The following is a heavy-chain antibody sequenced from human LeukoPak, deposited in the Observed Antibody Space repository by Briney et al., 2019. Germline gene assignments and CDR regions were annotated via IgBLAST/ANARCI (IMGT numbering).Heavy chain of an antibody. Sequence: GASVKVSCTVSGYTLTELSMHWVRQAPGKGLEWMGGFDPEDGETIYAQKFQGRVTMTEDTSTDTAYMELSSLRSEDTAVYYCATDLAAAGNFYFDYWGQGTLVTVSS. D-gene: IGHD6-13*01. CDR2: FDPEDGET. J-gene: IGHJ4*02. CDR1: GYTLTELS. V-gene: IGHV1-24*01. CDR3: ATDLAAAGNFYFDY.